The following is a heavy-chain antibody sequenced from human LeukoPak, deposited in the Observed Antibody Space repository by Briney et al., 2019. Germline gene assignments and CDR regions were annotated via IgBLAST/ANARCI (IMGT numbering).Heavy chain of an antibody. D-gene: IGHD2-15*01. J-gene: IGHJ5*02. CDR1: GFSISSGHY. CDR2: AYQSGTT. Sequence: SETLSLTWTVSGFSISSGHYWGWVRQPPGAGLEWIGSAYQSGTTYYNPSLKSRVTISVDTSKNQFSLKLHSVTAADTAVYYCARAVVVVAATGWFDPWGQGTLVTVSS. V-gene: IGHV4-38-2*02. CDR3: ARAVVVVAATGWFDP.